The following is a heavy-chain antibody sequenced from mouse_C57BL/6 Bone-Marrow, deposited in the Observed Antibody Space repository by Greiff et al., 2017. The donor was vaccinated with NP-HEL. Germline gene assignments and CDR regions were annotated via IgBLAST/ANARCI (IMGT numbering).Heavy chain of an antibody. V-gene: IGHV1-54*01. J-gene: IGHJ1*03. CDR3: AREFYYGYDGVYFDV. D-gene: IGHD2-2*01. Sequence: QVQLQQSGAELVRPGTSVKVSCKASGYAFTNYLIEWVKQRPGQGLEWIGVINPGSGGTNYNEKLKGKETLTADKSSSTAYMQLSSLTSEDSAVYFCAREFYYGYDGVYFDVWGTGTTVTVSS. CDR1: GYAFTNYL. CDR2: INPGSGGT.